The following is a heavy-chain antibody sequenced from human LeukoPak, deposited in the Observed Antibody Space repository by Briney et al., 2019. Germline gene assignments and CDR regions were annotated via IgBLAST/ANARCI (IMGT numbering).Heavy chain of an antibody. CDR1: GYTFTGYY. CDR2: INPNSGGT. Sequence: ASVKVSCKASGYTFTGYYMHWVRQAPGQGLEWMGWINPNSGGTNYAQKLQGRVTMTRDTSISTAYMELSRLRSDVTAVHYCARGPFWSGYLFDYWGQGTLVTVSS. CDR3: ARGPFWSGYLFDY. J-gene: IGHJ4*02. V-gene: IGHV1-2*02. D-gene: IGHD3-3*01.